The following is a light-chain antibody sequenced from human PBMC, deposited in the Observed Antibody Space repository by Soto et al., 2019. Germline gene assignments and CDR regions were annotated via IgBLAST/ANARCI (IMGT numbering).Light chain of an antibody. Sequence: VVMTQSPLSLPLSVGCPASISVXSRXSXXYSHGNTYLNWFQQRPGQSPRRLIYKVSNRDSGVPDRFSGSGSGTDFTLKISRVEAADVGVYYCMQGTHCPPIPFAQGTRLEN. CDR3: MQGTHCPPIP. V-gene: IGKV2-30*01. CDR2: KVS. CDR1: XSXXYSHGNTY. J-gene: IGKJ5*01.